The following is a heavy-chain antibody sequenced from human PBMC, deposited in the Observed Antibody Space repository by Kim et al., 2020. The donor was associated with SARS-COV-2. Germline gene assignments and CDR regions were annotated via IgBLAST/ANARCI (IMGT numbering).Heavy chain of an antibody. Sequence: GGSLRLSCAASGFNFAKFAMTWVRQAPGKGLKWVSVISGRDDNTYYADSVKGRFTISRDTSTNTLSLQMNSLRTEDTAIYYCAKSLGSCTTGVCYTGFDNWGQGTLVTVSS. CDR1: GFNFAKFA. V-gene: IGHV3-23*01. CDR3: AKSLGSCTTGVCYTGFDN. J-gene: IGHJ4*02. D-gene: IGHD2-8*01. CDR2: ISGRDDNT.